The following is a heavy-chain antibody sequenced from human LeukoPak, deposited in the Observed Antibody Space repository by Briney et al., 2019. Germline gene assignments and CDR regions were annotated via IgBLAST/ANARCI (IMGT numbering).Heavy chain of an antibody. J-gene: IGHJ5*02. D-gene: IGHD1-1*01. V-gene: IGHV4-59*12. CDR2: IYYSGST. Sequence: SETLSLTCTVSGCSISSYYWSWIRQPPGKGLEWIGYIYYSGSTNYNPSLKSRVTISVDTYKNQFSLKLSSVTAADTAVYYCARGPLVYQGTGNWFDPWGQGTLVTVSS. CDR3: ARGPLVYQGTGNWFDP. CDR1: GCSISSYY.